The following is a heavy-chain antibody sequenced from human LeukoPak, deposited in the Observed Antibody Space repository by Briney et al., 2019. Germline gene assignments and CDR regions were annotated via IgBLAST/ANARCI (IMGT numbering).Heavy chain of an antibody. CDR1: GFTVSSNY. V-gene: IGHV3-53*01. D-gene: IGHD5-24*01. CDR3: AREDAGTYYYGMDV. Sequence: GGSLRLSCAASGFTVSSNYMSWVRQAPGKGLEWVSVIYSGGSTHYADSVKGRFTISRDNSKNTLYLQMNSLRAEDTAVYYCAREDAGTYYYGMDVWGQGTTVTVSS. J-gene: IGHJ6*02. CDR2: IYSGGST.